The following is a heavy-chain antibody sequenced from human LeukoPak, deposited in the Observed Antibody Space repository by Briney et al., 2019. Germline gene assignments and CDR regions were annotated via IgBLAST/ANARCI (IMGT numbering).Heavy chain of an antibody. V-gene: IGHV4-38-2*02. CDR3: ARGPGVPAAIGEDY. D-gene: IGHD2-2*02. J-gene: IGHJ4*02. CDR2: IYHSGST. CDR1: GYSISSGYY. Sequence: SETLSLTCTVSGYSISSGYYWGWIRQPPGKGLDWIGSIYHSGSTYYNPSLESRVTISVDTSKNQFSLKLSSVTAADTAVYYCARGPGVPAAIGEDYWGQGTLVTVSS.